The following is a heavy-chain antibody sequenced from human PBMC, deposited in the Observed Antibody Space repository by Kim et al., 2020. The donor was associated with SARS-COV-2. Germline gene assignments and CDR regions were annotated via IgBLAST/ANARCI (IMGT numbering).Heavy chain of an antibody. D-gene: IGHD6-19*01. V-gene: IGHV5-51*01. CDR1: GYSFTSYW. Sequence: GESLKISCKGSGYSFTSYWIGWVRQMPGKGLEWMGIIYPGDSDTRYSPSFQGQVTISADKSISTAYLQWSSLKASDTAMYYCARGQTDSSGWPNYGMDVWGQGTTVTVSS. J-gene: IGHJ6*02. CDR2: IYPGDSDT. CDR3: ARGQTDSSGWPNYGMDV.